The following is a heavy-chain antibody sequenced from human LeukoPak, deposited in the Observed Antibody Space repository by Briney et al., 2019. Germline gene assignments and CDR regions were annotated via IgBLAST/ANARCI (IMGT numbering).Heavy chain of an antibody. J-gene: IGHJ4*02. D-gene: IGHD3-3*01. CDR1: GYTFTDYY. Sequence: ASVKVPCKASGYTFTDYYMHWVRQAPGQGLEWMGWINPNSGGTNYAQKFQGRVTMTRDTPISTAYMELSRLRSDDTAVYYCARAFYDFWSGYHGDFDYWGQGTLVTVSS. CDR2: INPNSGGT. CDR3: ARAFYDFWSGYHGDFDY. V-gene: IGHV1-2*02.